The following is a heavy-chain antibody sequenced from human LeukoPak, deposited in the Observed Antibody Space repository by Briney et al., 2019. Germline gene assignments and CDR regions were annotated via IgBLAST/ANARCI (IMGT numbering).Heavy chain of an antibody. Sequence: SETLSLTCTVSGGSISSSSYYWGWIRQPPGKGLEWIGSIYYSGSTHYNPSLKSRVTISVDTSKNQFSLKLSSVTAADTAVYYCARLAMVRGVTLLSSLDYWGQGTLVTVSS. J-gene: IGHJ4*02. CDR3: ARLAMVRGVTLLSSLDY. CDR1: GGSISSSSYY. CDR2: IYYSGST. D-gene: IGHD3-10*01. V-gene: IGHV4-39*07.